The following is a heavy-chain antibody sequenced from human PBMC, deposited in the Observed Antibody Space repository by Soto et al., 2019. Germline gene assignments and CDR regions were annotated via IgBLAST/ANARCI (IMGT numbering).Heavy chain of an antibody. CDR2: IFHDGTA. D-gene: IGHD3-9*01. V-gene: IGHV4-4*03. Sequence: PDTLSLTCAVSGVSLTSGNWWTWVRPSPQRGLEYIGEIFHDGTANYYPSFERRVAMSVDTSRNQFSLKLTSVTAADTAVYYCARVRWLSEYDILTGYYIFDQWGRGTLVTVSS. CDR3: ARVRWLSEYDILTGYYIFDQ. J-gene: IGHJ4*02. CDR1: GVSLTSGNW.